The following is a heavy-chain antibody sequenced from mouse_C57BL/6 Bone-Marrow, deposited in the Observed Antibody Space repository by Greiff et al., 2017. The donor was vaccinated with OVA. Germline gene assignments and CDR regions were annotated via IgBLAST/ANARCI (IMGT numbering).Heavy chain of an antibody. Sequence: VQRVESGAELARPGASVKLSCKASGYTFTSYGISWVKQRTGQGLEWIGEIYPRSGNTYYNEKFKGKATLTADKSSSTAYMELRSLTSEDAAVYFCARREVYDALRDYWGQGTTLTVSS. CDR1: GYTFTSYG. J-gene: IGHJ2*01. V-gene: IGHV1-81*01. D-gene: IGHD2-3*01. CDR3: ARREVYDALRDY. CDR2: IYPRSGNT.